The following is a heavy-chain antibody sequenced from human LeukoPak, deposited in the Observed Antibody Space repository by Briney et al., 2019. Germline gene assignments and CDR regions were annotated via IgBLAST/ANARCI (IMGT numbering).Heavy chain of an antibody. Sequence: GGSLRLSCEASGFILSRHAMDWVRQTPGKGLEWASSLSGNSGSTYYADSVKGRFTISRDNSKNTLYLQMNSLRAEDTAVYYCARSWLAVAGPEYWGQGTLVTVSS. D-gene: IGHD6-19*01. CDR3: ARSWLAVAGPEY. CDR2: LSGNSGST. J-gene: IGHJ4*02. CDR1: GFILSRHA. V-gene: IGHV3-23*01.